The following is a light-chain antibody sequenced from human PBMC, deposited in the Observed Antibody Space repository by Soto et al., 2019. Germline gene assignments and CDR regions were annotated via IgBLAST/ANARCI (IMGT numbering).Light chain of an antibody. CDR1: SSNIGSNT. CDR3: AAWDDSLSGVV. V-gene: IGLV1-44*01. CDR2: STN. Sequence: QAVVTQPLSASGTPGQRVTISGSGSSSNIGSNTVNWYQQLPGTTPKLLISSTNQRPSGVPDRFSGSQSGSSAALAISGLQTEDESDYYCAAWDDSLSGVVFGGGTKLTVL. J-gene: IGLJ2*01.